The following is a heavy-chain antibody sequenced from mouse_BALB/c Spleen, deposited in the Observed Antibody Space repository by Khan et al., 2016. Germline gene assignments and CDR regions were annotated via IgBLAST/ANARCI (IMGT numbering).Heavy chain of an antibody. CDR2: IWSGGST. Sequence: VELVESGPGLVQPSQSLSITCTVSVFSLPSNGVHWVRQSPGKGLEWLGVIWSGGSTDYNAAFISRLSISKENSKSQVFFKMNSLQADDTAIYYCARKGGYFDYDCALDYWGQGTSVTVSS. CDR1: VFSLPSNG. D-gene: IGHD2-4*01. CDR3: ARKGGYFDYDCALDY. J-gene: IGHJ4*01. V-gene: IGHV2-2*01.